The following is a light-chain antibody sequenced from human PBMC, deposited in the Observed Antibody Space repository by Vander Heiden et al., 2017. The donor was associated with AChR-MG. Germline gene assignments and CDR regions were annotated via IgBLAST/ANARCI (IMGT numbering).Light chain of an antibody. CDR1: CPNIGLGYD. Sequence: QSVLTQPPSVSGAPGQRVTISCPWRCPNIGLGYDVPWYQQLPETAPKLLIYGNSNRPSGVPDRFSGSKSGTSASLAITGLQAEDEADYYCQSYDSSLSGSVFGGGTKLTVL. J-gene: IGLJ2*01. CDR2: GNS. CDR3: QSYDSSLSGSV. V-gene: IGLV1-40*01.